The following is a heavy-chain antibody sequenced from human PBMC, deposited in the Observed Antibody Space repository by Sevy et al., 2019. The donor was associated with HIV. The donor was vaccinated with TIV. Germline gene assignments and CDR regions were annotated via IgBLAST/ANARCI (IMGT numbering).Heavy chain of an antibody. J-gene: IGHJ6*03. Sequence: GESLKISCAASGFTFSSYWMHWVRQAPGKGLVWVSRINSDGSSTSYADSVKGRFTISRDNAKNTLYLQMNSLRAEDTAVYYCARRLAVAYYYYMDVWGKGTTVTVSS. V-gene: IGHV3-74*01. CDR3: ARRLAVAYYYYMDV. CDR1: GFTFSSYW. CDR2: INSDGSST. D-gene: IGHD6-19*01.